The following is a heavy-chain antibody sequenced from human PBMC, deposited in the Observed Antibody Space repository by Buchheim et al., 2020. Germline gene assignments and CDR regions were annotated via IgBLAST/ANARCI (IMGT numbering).Heavy chain of an antibody. V-gene: IGHV4-34*01. Sequence: QVQLQQWGAGLLKPSETLSLTCAVYGGSFSGYYWSWIRQPPGKGLEWIGEINHSGSTNYNPSLKSRVTISVDTSKNKFSLKLSSVTAADTAVYYCARGLNVRPYWFDPWGQGTL. CDR1: GGSFSGYY. J-gene: IGHJ5*02. CDR2: INHSGST. CDR3: ARGLNVRPYWFDP.